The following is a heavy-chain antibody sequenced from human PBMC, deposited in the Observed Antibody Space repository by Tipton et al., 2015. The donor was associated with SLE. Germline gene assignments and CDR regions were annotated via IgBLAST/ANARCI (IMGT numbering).Heavy chain of an antibody. CDR2: IYYTGST. CDR1: GGSINSGGYY. CDR3: ATSNNDYGDFFFDY. V-gene: IGHV4-31*03. Sequence: TLSLTCTVSGGSINSGGYYWSWIRQHPGKGLEWIGYIYYTGSTFYNPSLNSRLTISVDTSKNQFSLKLTSVTAADTAVYYCATSNNDYGDFFFDYWGQGTLVTVSS. J-gene: IGHJ4*02. D-gene: IGHD4-17*01.